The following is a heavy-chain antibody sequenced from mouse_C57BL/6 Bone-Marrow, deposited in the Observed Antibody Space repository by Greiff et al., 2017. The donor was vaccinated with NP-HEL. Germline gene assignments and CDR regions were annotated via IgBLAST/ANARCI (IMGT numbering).Heavy chain of an antibody. V-gene: IGHV1-81*01. CDR3: ARRGSSYWYFDV. CDR1: GYTFTSYG. Sequence: VMLVESGAELARPGASVKLSCKASGYTFTSYGISWVKQRTGEGLEWIGEIYPRSGNTYYNEKFKGKATLTADKSSSTAYMELRSLTSEDSAVYFCARRGSSYWYFDVWGTGTTVTVSS. J-gene: IGHJ1*03. CDR2: IYPRSGNT. D-gene: IGHD1-1*01.